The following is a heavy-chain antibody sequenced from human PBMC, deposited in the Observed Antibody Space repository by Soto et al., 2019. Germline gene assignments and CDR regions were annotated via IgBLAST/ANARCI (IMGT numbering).Heavy chain of an antibody. J-gene: IGHJ4*02. CDR3: ARDQLGRDGYNPYPGY. CDR2: IYYSGST. V-gene: IGHV4-30-4*01. Sequence: QVQLQESGPGLVKPSQTLSLTCTVSGGSISSGDYYWSWIRQPPGKGLEWIGYIYYSGSTYYNPSLKSRVTISVDTSKNQFSLKLSSVTAADTAVYYCARDQLGRDGYNPYPGYWGQGTLVTVSS. CDR1: GGSISSGDYY. D-gene: IGHD5-12*01.